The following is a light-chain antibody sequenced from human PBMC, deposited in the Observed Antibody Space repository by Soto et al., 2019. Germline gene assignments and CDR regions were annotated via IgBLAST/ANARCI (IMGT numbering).Light chain of an antibody. CDR2: STN. V-gene: IGLV8-61*01. CDR1: SGSVSTNNY. Sequence: QAVVIQEPALSVSPERTVTFSCGLISGSVSTNNYPSWYKQTPGQAPRTLIHSTNIRSSGVPDRFSGSILENKAALTLTGAQADDEASYYCVLYMGGGVWVFGGGTKLTVL. CDR3: VLYMGGGVWV. J-gene: IGLJ3*02.